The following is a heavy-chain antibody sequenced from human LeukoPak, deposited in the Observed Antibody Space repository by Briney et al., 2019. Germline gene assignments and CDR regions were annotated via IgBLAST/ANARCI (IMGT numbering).Heavy chain of an antibody. J-gene: IGHJ4*02. CDR1: GFTFSSEA. V-gene: IGHV3-23*01. Sequence: GGSLRLSCAASGFTFSSEAMSWVRQAPGRGLEWVSSISPAGGTTYYADSVKGRFTISRDNSKNTLYVQMSSLRVEDTAVYYCAKSRSGSSNWALRIFDNWGQGTLVSVSS. CDR3: AKSRSGSSNWALRIFDN. CDR2: ISPAGGTT. D-gene: IGHD6-13*01.